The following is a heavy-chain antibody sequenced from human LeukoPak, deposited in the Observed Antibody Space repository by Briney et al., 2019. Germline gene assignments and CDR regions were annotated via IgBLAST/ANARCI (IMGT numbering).Heavy chain of an antibody. J-gene: IGHJ4*02. CDR1: GFTFSNAW. V-gene: IGHV3-15*01. Sequence: PGGSLRLSCAASGFTFSNAWMSWVRQAPGKGLEWVGRIKSKTDGGTTDYAAPVKGRFTISRDDSKNTLYLQMNSLKTEDTAVYYCTTRNSGFWSGHYRFDYWGQGTLVTVSS. CDR2: IKSKTDGGTT. CDR3: TTRNSGFWSGHYRFDY. D-gene: IGHD3-3*01.